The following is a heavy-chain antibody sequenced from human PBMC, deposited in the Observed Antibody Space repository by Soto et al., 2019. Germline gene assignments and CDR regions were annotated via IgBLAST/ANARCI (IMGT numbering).Heavy chain of an antibody. Sequence: LSLTCTVSGGSISSSSYYWGWIRQPPGKGLEWIGSIYYSGSTYYNPSLKSRVTISVDTSKNQFSLKLSSVTAADTAVYYCARDNHNYYGMDVWGQGTTVTVPS. CDR3: ARDNHNYYGMDV. CDR1: GGSISSSSYY. CDR2: IYYSGST. V-gene: IGHV4-39*02. J-gene: IGHJ6*02.